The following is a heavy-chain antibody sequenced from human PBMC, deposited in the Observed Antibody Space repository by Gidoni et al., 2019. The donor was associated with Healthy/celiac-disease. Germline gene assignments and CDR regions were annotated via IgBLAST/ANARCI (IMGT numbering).Heavy chain of an antibody. CDR2: IIPIFGTT. CDR3: ARDGVGYCSGGSCHPYNWFDP. Sequence: LVQSGAEVKKPGSSVKVSCKASGGTFSSYAISWVRQAPGQGLEWMGGIIPIFGTTNYAQKFQGRVTITADESTSTAYMELSSLRSEDTAVYYCARDGVGYCSGGSCHPYNWFDPWGQGTLVTVSS. J-gene: IGHJ5*02. D-gene: IGHD2-15*01. V-gene: IGHV1-69*01. CDR1: GGTFSSYA.